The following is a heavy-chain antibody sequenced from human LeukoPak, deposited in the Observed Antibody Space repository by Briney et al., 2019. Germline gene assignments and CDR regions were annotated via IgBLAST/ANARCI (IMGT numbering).Heavy chain of an antibody. V-gene: IGHV3-48*03. CDR2: ISSSGSTI. CDR1: GFTFSSYE. CDR3: ARAHSRGDYYYYYYMDV. D-gene: IGHD3-10*01. Sequence: GGSLRLSCAASGFTFSSYEMNWVRQAPGKGLEWVSYISSSGSTIYYADSVKGRFTISRDNAKNSLYLQMNSLRAEDTAVYYCARAHSRGDYYYYYYMDVWGKGTTVTISS. J-gene: IGHJ6*03.